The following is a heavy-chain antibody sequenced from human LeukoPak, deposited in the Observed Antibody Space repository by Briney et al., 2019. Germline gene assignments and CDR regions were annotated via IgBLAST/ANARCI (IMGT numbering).Heavy chain of an antibody. CDR2: IYYSRST. J-gene: IGHJ4*02. CDR3: ARSPGEGIAVAGTFGY. V-gene: IGHV4-39*07. CDR1: GGSISSSSYY. Sequence: SETLSLTCTVSGGSISSSSYYWGWIRQPPGKGLEWIGSIYYSRSTYYNPSLRSRVTISVDTSKNQFSLKLTSVTAADTAVYYCARSPGEGIAVAGTFGYWGQGTLVTVS. D-gene: IGHD6-19*01.